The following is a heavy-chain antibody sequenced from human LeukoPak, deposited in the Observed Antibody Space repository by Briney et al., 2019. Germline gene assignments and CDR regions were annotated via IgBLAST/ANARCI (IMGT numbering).Heavy chain of an antibody. V-gene: IGHV3-15*01. J-gene: IGHJ4*02. CDR1: GFTFSNAW. CDR2: IKSKSDGGTT. CDR3: ATEVLDHYHDSSGNTLDDY. D-gene: IGHD3-22*01. Sequence: GGSLRLSCAASGFTFSNAWMGWVRQAPGKGLAWVGRIKSKSDGGTTVYAAPVKGRFTISRDDSKNTLYLQMNSLKTDDTAVYFCATEVLDHYHDSSGNTLDDYWGQGALVTVSS.